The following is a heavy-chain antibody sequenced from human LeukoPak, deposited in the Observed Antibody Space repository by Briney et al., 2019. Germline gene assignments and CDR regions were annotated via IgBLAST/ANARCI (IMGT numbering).Heavy chain of an antibody. D-gene: IGHD3-10*01. V-gene: IGHV3-23*01. Sequence: GGSLRLSCAASGFTFNSYAMSWVRQAPGKGLEWLSAISGSGGSTYYADSVKGRFTISRDNSKNTLYLQMNSLRAEDTAVYYCAKDLGYYGSGSYKDYWGQGTLVTVSS. CDR1: GFTFNSYA. CDR3: AKDLGYYGSGSYKDY. J-gene: IGHJ4*02. CDR2: ISGSGGST.